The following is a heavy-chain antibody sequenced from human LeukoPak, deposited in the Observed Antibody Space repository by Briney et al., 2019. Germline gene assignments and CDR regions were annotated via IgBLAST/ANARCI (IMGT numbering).Heavy chain of an antibody. CDR2: TSGSGGLT. Sequence: GGSLRLSCAASGFTFSTYAMSWVRQGPGKGLEWVSATSGSGGLTFYADSVRGRSTISRDNSKTTLYLQISSLRAEDTAIYYCATSPSSSYGDSEYFQHWGQGTLVTVSS. CDR3: ATSPSSSYGDSEYFQH. D-gene: IGHD4-17*01. V-gene: IGHV3-23*01. CDR1: GFTFSTYA. J-gene: IGHJ1*01.